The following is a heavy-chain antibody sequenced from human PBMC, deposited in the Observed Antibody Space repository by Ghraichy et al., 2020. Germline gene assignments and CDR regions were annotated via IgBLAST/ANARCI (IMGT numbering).Heavy chain of an antibody. V-gene: IGHV1-2*02. J-gene: IGHJ4*02. D-gene: IGHD2-21*01. Sequence: ASVKVSCKASGYTFTGFRMHWVRQAPGQGLEWMGWINPNSGVTNFAQKFHGRVTVTRDTSITTAYMELSWLRSDDTAVYYCARDPCGGGHCYGSFDNWGQGTLVTVSS. CDR2: INPNSGVT. CDR1: GYTFTGFR. CDR3: ARDPCGGGHCYGSFDN.